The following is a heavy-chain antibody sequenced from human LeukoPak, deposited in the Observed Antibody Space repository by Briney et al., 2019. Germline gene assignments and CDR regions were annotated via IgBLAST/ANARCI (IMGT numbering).Heavy chain of an antibody. CDR1: GDSINSLDL. D-gene: IGHD3-22*01. CDR3: AGLVGRYSSGLYYYYFDY. V-gene: IGHV4-4*02. J-gene: IGHJ4*02. CDR2: MYLSGTT. Sequence: SSGTLSLTCTVSGDSINSLDLWSWVRQPPGKGLEWIGEMYLSGTTHSNPSVKSRVTISIDKSKNQFFLNLSSVTAADTAVYYCAGLVGRYSSGLYYYYFDYWGQGTLVTVSS.